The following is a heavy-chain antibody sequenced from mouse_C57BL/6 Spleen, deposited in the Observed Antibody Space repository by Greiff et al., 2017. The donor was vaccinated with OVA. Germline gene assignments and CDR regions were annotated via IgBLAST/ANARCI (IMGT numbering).Heavy chain of an antibody. V-gene: IGHV8-8*01. J-gene: IGHJ2*01. Sequence: QVTLKVSGPGILQPSQTLSLTCSFSGFSLSTFGMGVGWIRQPSGKGLEWLAHIWWDDDKYYNPALKSRLTISTDTSKNQVFLKIANVDTADTATYYCARIADHYYGSSYPRFDYWGQGTTLTVSS. D-gene: IGHD1-1*01. CDR1: GFSLSTFGMG. CDR2: IWWDDDK. CDR3: ARIADHYYGSSYPRFDY.